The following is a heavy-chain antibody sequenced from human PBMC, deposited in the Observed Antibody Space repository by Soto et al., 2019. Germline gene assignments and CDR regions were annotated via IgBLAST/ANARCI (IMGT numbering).Heavy chain of an antibody. D-gene: IGHD1-26*01. CDR1: GFTLRSSA. CDR2: TCHDGINK. CDR3: ATDIRGSLDL. J-gene: IGHJ5*02. Sequence: PWGSRGLSCTSSGFTLRSSAIPCVRKAQGKWLEAVAFTCHDGINKYYADSVKGRFTASRDSSNDVLYLQMDNLRDADTSVYYCATDIRGSLDLWGQGTLVTVSS. V-gene: IGHV3-30*02.